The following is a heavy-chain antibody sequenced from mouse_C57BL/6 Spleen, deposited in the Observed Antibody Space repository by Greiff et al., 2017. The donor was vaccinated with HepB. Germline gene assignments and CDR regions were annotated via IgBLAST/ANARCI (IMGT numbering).Heavy chain of an antibody. D-gene: IGHD1-1*01. CDR3: ARGGGYYGSRDFDY. Sequence: QVQLKQSGPELVKPGASVKISCKASGYSFTSYYIHWVKQRPGQGLEWIGWIYPGSGNTKYNEKFKGKATLTADTSSSTAYMQLSSLTSEDSAVYYCARGGGYYGSRDFDYWGQGTTLTVSS. CDR2: IYPGSGNT. CDR1: GYSFTSYY. V-gene: IGHV1-66*01. J-gene: IGHJ2*01.